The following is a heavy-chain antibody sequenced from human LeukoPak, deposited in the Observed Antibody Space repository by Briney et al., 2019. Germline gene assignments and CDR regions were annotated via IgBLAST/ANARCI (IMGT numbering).Heavy chain of an antibody. D-gene: IGHD6-6*01. CDR3: ARGRKLGAARYFDY. V-gene: IGHV1-8*03. J-gene: IGHJ4*02. Sequence: ASMKVSCKASGYTFTSYDINWVRQATGQGLEWMGWMNPNSGNTGYAQKFQGRVTITRNTSISTAYMELSSLRSEDTAVYYCARGRKLGAARYFDYWGQGTLVTVSS. CDR1: GYTFTSYD. CDR2: MNPNSGNT.